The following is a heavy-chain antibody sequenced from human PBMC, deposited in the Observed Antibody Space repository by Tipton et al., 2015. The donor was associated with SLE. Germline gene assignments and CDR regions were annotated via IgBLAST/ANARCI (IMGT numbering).Heavy chain of an antibody. D-gene: IGHD1-14*01. J-gene: IGHJ1*01. CDR1: GGSISSHY. V-gene: IGHV4-59*11. CDR3: ATGDLTEYFQH. CDR2: IFDSGST. Sequence: TLSLTCTVSGGSISSHYWSWIRQPPGKGLEWIGYIFDSGSTNYNPSLKSRVTISVDTSKNQFSLKLSSVTAADTAVYYCATGDLTEYFQHWGQGTLVTVSS.